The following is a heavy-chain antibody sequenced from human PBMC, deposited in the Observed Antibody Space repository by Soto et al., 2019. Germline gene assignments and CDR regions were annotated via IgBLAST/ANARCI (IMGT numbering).Heavy chain of an antibody. CDR2: ISYDGSNK. CDR3: ARDGYYGSGSYYDYYYYGMDV. J-gene: IGHJ6*02. V-gene: IGHV3-30-3*01. D-gene: IGHD3-10*01. CDR1: GVTFSSYA. Sequence: PXGSLRLSCSASGVTFSSYAMHWVRQAPGKGLDWVAVISYDGSNKYYADSVKGRFTISRDNSKNTLYLQMNSLRAEDTAVYYCARDGYYGSGSYYDYYYYGMDVWGQGTTVTAP.